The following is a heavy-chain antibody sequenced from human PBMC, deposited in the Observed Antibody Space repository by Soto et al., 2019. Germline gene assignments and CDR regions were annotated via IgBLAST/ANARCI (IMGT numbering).Heavy chain of an antibody. V-gene: IGHV4-34*01. CDR2: INHSGST. D-gene: IGHD6-6*01. Sequence: PSETLSLTCAVYGGSFSGYYWSWIRQPPGKGLEWIGEINHSGSTNYNPSLKSRVTISVXXXKXXXXLKLXSXXAADTAVYYCARAVAARALDYWGQGTRVTVS. J-gene: IGHJ4*02. CDR1: GGSFSGYY. CDR3: ARAVAARALDY.